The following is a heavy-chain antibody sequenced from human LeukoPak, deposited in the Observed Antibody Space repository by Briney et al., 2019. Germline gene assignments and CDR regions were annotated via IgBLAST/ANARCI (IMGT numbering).Heavy chain of an antibody. CDR1: GYTFTSYG. Sequence: ASVKVSCKASGYTFTSYGISWVRQAPGQGLEWMGWISAYNGNTNYAQKLQGRVTMTTDTSTSTAYMELRSLRSDDTAVYYCARDLGYCGGGCYLDYWGQGTLVTVSS. J-gene: IGHJ4*02. CDR2: ISAYNGNT. D-gene: IGHD2-21*02. CDR3: ARDLGYCGGGCYLDY. V-gene: IGHV1-18*01.